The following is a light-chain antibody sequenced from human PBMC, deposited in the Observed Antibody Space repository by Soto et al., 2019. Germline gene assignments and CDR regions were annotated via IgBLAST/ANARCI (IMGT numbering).Light chain of an antibody. CDR3: ATWDDSMSGWL. J-gene: IGLJ3*02. V-gene: IGLV1-44*01. CDR2: NNN. Sequence: QSAVTQPPSTSGTPGQRVSISCSGSSSNIGRNTVIWYQQLPGAAPKLLIYNNNKRPSGVPDRFSGSKSGTSASLAISGLQSEDEADYYCATWDDSMSGWLFGGGTKLTVL. CDR1: SSNIGRNT.